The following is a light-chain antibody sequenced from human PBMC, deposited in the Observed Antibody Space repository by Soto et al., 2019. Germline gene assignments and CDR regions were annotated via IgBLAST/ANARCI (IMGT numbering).Light chain of an antibody. CDR1: QSIGGY. Sequence: DIQMTQSPSSLSSSVGYRFAITCLASQSIGGYLTWYQQLPGKAPKLLIFAASGLQSGVPSRFSGSGSGTDFTLTISSLQPEDFATYYCQQSYSSPITFGQGTRLEIK. CDR2: AAS. V-gene: IGKV1-39*01. J-gene: IGKJ5*01. CDR3: QQSYSSPIT.